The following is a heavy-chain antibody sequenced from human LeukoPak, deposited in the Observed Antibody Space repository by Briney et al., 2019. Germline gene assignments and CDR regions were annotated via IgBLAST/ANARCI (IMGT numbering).Heavy chain of an antibody. J-gene: IGHJ4*02. CDR3: AIELLWFGESTAGDY. V-gene: IGHV3-21*01. D-gene: IGHD3-10*01. CDR1: GFTFSSYS. Sequence: PGGSLRLSCAASGFTFSSYSMNWVRLAPGKGLEWVSSISSSSSYIYYADSVKGRFTISRDNAKNSLYLQMNSLRAEDTAVYYCAIELLWFGESTAGDYWGQGTLVTVSS. CDR2: ISSSSSYI.